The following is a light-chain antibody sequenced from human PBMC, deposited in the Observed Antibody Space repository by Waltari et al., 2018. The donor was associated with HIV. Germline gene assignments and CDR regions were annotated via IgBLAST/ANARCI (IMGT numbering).Light chain of an antibody. CDR1: STDVGGYNY. J-gene: IGLJ3*02. V-gene: IGLV2-11*01. CDR2: DVS. CDR3: CSYAGSYTWV. Sequence: QSALTQPRSVSGSPGQSVTISCTGTSTDVGGYNYVSWYQQHPGKVPKLFIYDVSTRPSGVADRFSGSMSGNTASLAISGLQAEDEADYYCCSYAGSYTWVFGGGTKLTVL.